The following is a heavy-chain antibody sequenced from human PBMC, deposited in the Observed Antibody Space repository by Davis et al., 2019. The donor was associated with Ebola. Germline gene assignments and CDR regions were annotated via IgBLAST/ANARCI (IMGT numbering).Heavy chain of an antibody. CDR2: ISSSSSYT. D-gene: IGHD2-15*01. J-gene: IGHJ6*02. Sequence: PGGSLRLSCAASGFTFSDYYMSWIRQAPGKGLEWVSYISSSSSYTNYADSVKGRFTISRDNAKNSLYLQMNSLRAEDTAVYYCASQDVVVVAATPFPYGMDVWGQGTTVTVSS. V-gene: IGHV3-11*03. CDR1: GFTFSDYY. CDR3: ASQDVVVVAATPFPYGMDV.